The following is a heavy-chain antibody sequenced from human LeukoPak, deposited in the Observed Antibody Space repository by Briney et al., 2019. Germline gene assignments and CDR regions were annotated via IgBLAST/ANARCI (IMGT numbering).Heavy chain of an antibody. J-gene: IGHJ4*02. Sequence: PGGSLRLSCAASGFTFSNAWMSWVRQAPGKGLEGVGSIKTKTNGGTTDYAAPVKGRFTISRDDSKNTLYMQTNSLKTEDTAVYYCTTDPTIRYFDWLLLDDYWGQGTLVTVSS. D-gene: IGHD3-9*01. CDR2: IKTKTNGGTT. CDR3: TTDPTIRYFDWLLLDDY. V-gene: IGHV3-15*01. CDR1: GFTFSNAW.